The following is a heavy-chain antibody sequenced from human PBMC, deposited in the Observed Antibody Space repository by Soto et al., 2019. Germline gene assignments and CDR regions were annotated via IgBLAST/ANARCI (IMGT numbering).Heavy chain of an antibody. CDR1: GFTFSSYA. J-gene: IGHJ5*02. D-gene: IGHD1-7*01. Sequence: GGSMRLSCAASGFTFSSYAMSWVRQAPGEGLEWVSAISGSGGSTYYADSVKGRFTISRDNSKNTLYLQMNSLRAEDTAVYYCAKVRRTSNWFDPWGQGTLVTVSS. V-gene: IGHV3-23*01. CDR3: AKVRRTSNWFDP. CDR2: ISGSGGST.